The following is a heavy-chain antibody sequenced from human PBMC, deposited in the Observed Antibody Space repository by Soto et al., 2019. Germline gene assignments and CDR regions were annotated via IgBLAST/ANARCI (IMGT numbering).Heavy chain of an antibody. V-gene: IGHV3-48*02. CDR1: GFTFSSYS. Sequence: GGSLRLSCAASGFTFSSYSMNWVRQAPGKGLEWVSYISSSSSTIYYADSVKGRFTISRDNAKNSLYLQMNSLRDEDTAVYYCARGSDRSSYPYYGMDVWGQGTTVTVSS. CDR3: ARGSDRSSYPYYGMDV. D-gene: IGHD6-6*01. J-gene: IGHJ6*02. CDR2: ISSSSSTI.